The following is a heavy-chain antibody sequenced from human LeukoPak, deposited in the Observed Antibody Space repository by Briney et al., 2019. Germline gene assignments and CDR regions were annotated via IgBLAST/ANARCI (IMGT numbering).Heavy chain of an antibody. V-gene: IGHV3-23*01. CDR2: ISGSGGST. CDR3: AKREPTRDYYYYYMDV. Sequence: GGSLRLSCAASGFTFSSYAMSWVRQAPGKGLEWVSAISGSGGSTYYADSVKGRFTISRDNSKNTLYLQMNSLRADDTAVYYCAKREPTRDYYYYYMDVWGKGTTVTVSS. J-gene: IGHJ6*03. CDR1: GFTFSSYA. D-gene: IGHD1-14*01.